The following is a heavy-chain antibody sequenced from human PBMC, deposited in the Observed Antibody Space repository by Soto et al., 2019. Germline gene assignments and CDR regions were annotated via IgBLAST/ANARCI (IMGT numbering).Heavy chain of an antibody. J-gene: IGHJ6*02. V-gene: IGHV3-23*01. Sequence: GSLRLSCAASGFTFSSYAMSWVRQAPGKGLEWVSAISGSGGSTYYADSVKGRFTISRDNSKNTLYLQMNSLRAEDTAVYYCAKDLEGGYYDSSGYNSKGYYYYGMDVWGQGTTVTVSS. CDR3: AKDLEGGYYDSSGYNSKGYYYYGMDV. D-gene: IGHD3-22*01. CDR1: GFTFSSYA. CDR2: ISGSGGST.